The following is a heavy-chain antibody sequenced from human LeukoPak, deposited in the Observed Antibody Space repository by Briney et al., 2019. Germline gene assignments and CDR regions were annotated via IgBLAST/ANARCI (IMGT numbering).Heavy chain of an antibody. Sequence: SETLSLTCSVSGGSIRPYYWSWIRQPPGKGLEWIGYIYYSGSTIYSPSLKSRVTISVDTSKNQFSLKLSSVTAAGTAVYYCARGYGSGIDSWFDPWGQGTLVPVSS. D-gene: IGHD3-10*01. V-gene: IGHV4-59*01. CDR2: IYYSGST. CDR3: ARGYGSGIDSWFDP. CDR1: GGSIRPYY. J-gene: IGHJ5*02.